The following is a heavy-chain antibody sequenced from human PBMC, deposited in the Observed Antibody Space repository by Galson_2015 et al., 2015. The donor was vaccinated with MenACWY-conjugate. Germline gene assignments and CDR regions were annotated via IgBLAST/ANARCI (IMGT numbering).Heavy chain of an antibody. J-gene: IGHJ4*02. Sequence: SLRLSCAASGFTFSSYEMNWVRQAPGKGLEWVSYISSSGFTIYYADSVKGRFTISRDNAKNSLSLQMNSLRAEDTAVYYCAGEASGYNRHHDYWGQGTLVTVSS. CDR1: GFTFSSYE. V-gene: IGHV3-48*03. CDR2: ISSSGFTI. CDR3: AGEASGYNRHHDY. D-gene: IGHD6-13*01.